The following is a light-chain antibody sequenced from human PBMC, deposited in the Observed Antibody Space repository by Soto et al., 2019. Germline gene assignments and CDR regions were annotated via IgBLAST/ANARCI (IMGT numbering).Light chain of an antibody. Sequence: QPAPTQPPSASGSPGQSVTIPCTGTSSDVGDYNYVSWYQQHPGKVPKLLIYEVSKRPSGVPDRFSGSKSGNTASLTVSGLQAEDEADYYCSSFVGSPVVFGGGTQLTVL. CDR3: SSFVGSPVV. CDR1: SSDVGDYNY. V-gene: IGLV2-8*01. J-gene: IGLJ2*01. CDR2: EVS.